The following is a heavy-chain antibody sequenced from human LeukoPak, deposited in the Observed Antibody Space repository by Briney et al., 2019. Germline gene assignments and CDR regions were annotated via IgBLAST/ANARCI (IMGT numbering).Heavy chain of an antibody. V-gene: IGHV3-21*01. CDR1: GFTFSSYS. D-gene: IGHD1-14*01. CDR3: ARGTTPISPFDY. J-gene: IGHJ4*02. CDR2: ISSSSSYI. Sequence: GGSLRLSCAASGFTFSSYSMNWVRQAPGKGLEWVSSISSSSSYIYYADSMKGRFTISRDNAKNSLYLQMNSLRAEDTAVYYCARGTTPISPFDYWGQGTLVTVSS.